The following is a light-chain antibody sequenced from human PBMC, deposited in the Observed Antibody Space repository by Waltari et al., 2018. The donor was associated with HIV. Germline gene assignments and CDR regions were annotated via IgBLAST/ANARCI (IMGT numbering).Light chain of an antibody. CDR1: QSVSRAS. J-gene: IGKJ4*01. CDR3: QQYAASPLT. V-gene: IGKV3-20*01. CDR2: GAS. Sequence: EIVLTQSPDTLSVSPGERATLSCRASQSVSRASLARSQQKPGQAPRLLIYGASSRAPGIPDRFSGSGAVTDFILTISRLEPEDCAVYYCQQYAASPLTFGGGTKVEIK.